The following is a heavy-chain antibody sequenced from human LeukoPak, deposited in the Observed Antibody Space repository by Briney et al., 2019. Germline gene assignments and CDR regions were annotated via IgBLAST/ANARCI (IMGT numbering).Heavy chain of an antibody. CDR2: IYYSGST. D-gene: IGHD3-3*01. J-gene: IGHJ4*02. CDR3: ARNRDYDFWSGYYPEPFDY. CDR1: GGSISSSSYY. V-gene: IGHV4-39*01. Sequence: SETLSLTCTVLGGSISSSSYYWGWIRQPPGKGLEWIGSIYYSGSTYYNPSLKSRVTISVDTSKNQFSLKLSSVTAADTAVYYCARNRDYDFWSGYYPEPFDYWGQGTLVTVSS.